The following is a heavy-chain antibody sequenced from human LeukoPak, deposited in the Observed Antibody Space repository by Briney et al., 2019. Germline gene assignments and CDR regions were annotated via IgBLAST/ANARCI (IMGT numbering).Heavy chain of an antibody. V-gene: IGHV4-39*01. CDR1: GGSISSSSYY. D-gene: IGHD3-10*01. Sequence: SETLSLTCTVSGGSISSSSYYWGWIRQPPGKGLEWIASIFYSGSTYYNPSLKGRVTISVDTSKNQFSLKLSSVTAADTAVYYCAGELLTTIKYTIDYWGQGTLVTVSS. CDR2: IFYSGST. J-gene: IGHJ4*02. CDR3: AGELLTTIKYTIDY.